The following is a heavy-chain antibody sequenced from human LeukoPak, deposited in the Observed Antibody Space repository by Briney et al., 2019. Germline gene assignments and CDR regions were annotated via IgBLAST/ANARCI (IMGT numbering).Heavy chain of an antibody. CDR3: ARVGRYGYNLEYFDY. D-gene: IGHD5-24*01. CDR2: IYYSGST. Sequence: SETLSLTCTVSGGSISSYYWSWIRQPPGKGLEWIGYIYYSGSTNYNPSLKSRVTISVDTSKNQFSLKLSSVTAADTAVYYCARVGRYGYNLEYFDYWGQGTLVTVSS. CDR1: GGSISSYY. J-gene: IGHJ4*02. V-gene: IGHV4-59*01.